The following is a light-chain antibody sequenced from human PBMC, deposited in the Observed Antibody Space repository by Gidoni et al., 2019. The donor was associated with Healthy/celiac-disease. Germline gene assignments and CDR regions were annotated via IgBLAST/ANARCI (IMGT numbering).Light chain of an antibody. V-gene: IGKV3-11*01. CDR2: DAS. Sequence: EIVLTQSPATLSLSPGERATLSCRASQSVSSYLAWYQQKPGQAPRLLIYDASNRATGIPARFSGSGSGTDFTLTISSLEPEDCAVYYWQQRSNVGLTFGGGTKVGIK. CDR1: QSVSSY. CDR3: QQRSNVGLT. J-gene: IGKJ4*01.